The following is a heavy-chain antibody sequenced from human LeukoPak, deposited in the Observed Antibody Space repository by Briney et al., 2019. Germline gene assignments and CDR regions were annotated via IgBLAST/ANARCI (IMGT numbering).Heavy chain of an antibody. CDR1: GDSVSSNSAA. D-gene: IGHD3-10*01. V-gene: IGHV6-1*01. CDR3: AREWDQITMVRGVIAYFDY. J-gene: IGHJ4*02. Sequence: SQTLSLTCAISGDSVSSNSAAWNWIRHSPSRGLEWLGRTYYRSKWYNDYAVSVKSRITINPDTSKNQFSLQLNSVTPEDTAVYYCAREWDQITMVRGVIAYFDYWGQGTLVTVSS. CDR2: TYYRSKWYN.